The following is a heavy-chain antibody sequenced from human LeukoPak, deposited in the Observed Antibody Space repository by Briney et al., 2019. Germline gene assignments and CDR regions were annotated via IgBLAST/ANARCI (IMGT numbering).Heavy chain of an antibody. Sequence: SETLSLTCTVSGGSISSSSYYWGWIRQPPGKGLEWIGSIYYSGSTYYNPSLKSRVTISVDTSKNQFSLKLSSVTAADTAVYYCARVDRIRYYFDYWGQGTRVTVSS. CDR3: ARVDRIRYYFDY. J-gene: IGHJ4*02. D-gene: IGHD2-2*03. CDR2: IYYSGST. V-gene: IGHV4-39*07. CDR1: GGSISSSSYY.